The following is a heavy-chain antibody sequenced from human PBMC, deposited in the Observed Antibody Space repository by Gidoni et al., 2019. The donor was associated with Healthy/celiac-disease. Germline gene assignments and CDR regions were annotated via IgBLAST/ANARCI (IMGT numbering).Heavy chain of an antibody. D-gene: IGHD3-3*01. J-gene: IGHJ6*02. CDR2: ISGSVGST. Sequence: EVQLLESGGGLVQPGGSLRLSCAASGFTFSSYAMSWVRQAPGKGLGWVSAISGSVGSTYYADSVKGRFTISRDNSKNTLYLQMNSLRAEDTAVYYCAKVANYDFWSGYLTYYYYYGMDVWGQGTTVTVSS. V-gene: IGHV3-23*01. CDR1: GFTFSSYA. CDR3: AKVANYDFWSGYLTYYYYYGMDV.